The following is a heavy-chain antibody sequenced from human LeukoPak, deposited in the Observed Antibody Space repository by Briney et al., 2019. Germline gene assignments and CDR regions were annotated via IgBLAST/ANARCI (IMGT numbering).Heavy chain of an antibody. CDR1: GFTFSSYA. V-gene: IGHV3-23*01. Sequence: GGSLGLSCAASGFTFSSYAMSWVRQAPGKGLEWVSAISGSGGSTYYADSVKGRFTISGDNSKNTLYLQMNSLRAEDTAVYYCAYEVSRRPFDYWGQGTLVTVSS. J-gene: IGHJ4*02. CDR2: ISGSGGST. D-gene: IGHD3-22*01. CDR3: AYEVSRRPFDY.